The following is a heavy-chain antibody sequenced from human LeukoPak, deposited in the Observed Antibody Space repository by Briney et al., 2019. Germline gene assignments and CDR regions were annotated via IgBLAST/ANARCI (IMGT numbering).Heavy chain of an antibody. J-gene: IGHJ5*02. CDR2: IYTTGST. Sequence: SETLSLTCTVSGGSISSYYWSWIRQPAGKGLEWIGRIYTTGSTNYNPSLKSRVTMSVDTSKNQSSLKLNSVTAADTAVYYCAREGPQGRTPNWFDPWGQGTLVTVSP. V-gene: IGHV4-4*07. D-gene: IGHD2-15*01. CDR1: GGSISSYY. CDR3: AREGPQGRTPNWFDP.